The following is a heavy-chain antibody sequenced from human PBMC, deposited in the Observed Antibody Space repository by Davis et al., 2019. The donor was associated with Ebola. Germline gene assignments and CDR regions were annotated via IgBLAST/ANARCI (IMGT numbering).Heavy chain of an antibody. CDR1: GFTFSSYW. Sequence: GESLKISCAASGFTFSSYWMSWVRQAPGKGLEWVANIKQDGSEKYYVDSVKGRFTISRDNAKNSLYLQMNSLRAEDTAVYYCARDNGHIGHDYWGQGTLVTVSS. D-gene: IGHD2-21*01. CDR2: IKQDGSEK. J-gene: IGHJ4*02. CDR3: ARDNGHIGHDY. V-gene: IGHV3-7*01.